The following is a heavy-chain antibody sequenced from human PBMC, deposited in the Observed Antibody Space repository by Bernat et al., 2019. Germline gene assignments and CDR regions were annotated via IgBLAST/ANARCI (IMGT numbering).Heavy chain of an antibody. V-gene: IGHV3-53*02. CDR1: GFTVSSNY. D-gene: IGHD5-18*01. CDR3: ARVDTRSSFDY. J-gene: IGHJ4*02. Sequence: EVQLVETGGGLIQPGGSLRLSCAAPGFTVSSNYMSWVRQAPGKGLEWVSVIYSGGSTYYADSVKGRFTISRDNSKNTLYLQMNSLRAEDTAVYYCARVDTRSSFDYWGQGTLVTVSS. CDR2: IYSGGST.